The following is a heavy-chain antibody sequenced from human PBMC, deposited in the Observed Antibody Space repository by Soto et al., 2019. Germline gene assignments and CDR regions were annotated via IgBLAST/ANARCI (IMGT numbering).Heavy chain of an antibody. CDR3: VRAGVTVTPFYVDY. V-gene: IGHV3-72*01. D-gene: IGHD4-17*01. Sequence: EVQLVESGGGLVQPGGSLRLSCAASGFTFSDHYMDWVRQAPGKGLEWVGRIRNKVNSYTTEYAASVKGRFTMSRDDLQKSLYLQMNTLKTEDTAVYYCVRAGVTVTPFYVDYWGQGTLVAVSS. CDR2: IRNKVNSYTT. J-gene: IGHJ4*02. CDR1: GFTFSDHY.